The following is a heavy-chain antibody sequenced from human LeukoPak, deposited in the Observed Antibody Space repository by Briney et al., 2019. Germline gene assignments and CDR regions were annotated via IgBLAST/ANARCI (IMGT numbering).Heavy chain of an antibody. V-gene: IGHV3-21*01. Sequence: GGSLRLSCAASEFTFSSYFMNWVRQAPGQGLDLVSSISSGSTYIYYADSVKGRFTISRDNAKNSLYLQMNSLRAEDTAVYYCARGDAELLWFGESIWGQGTLVTVSS. CDR2: ISSGSTYI. CDR1: EFTFSSYF. D-gene: IGHD3-10*01. J-gene: IGHJ4*02. CDR3: ARGDAELLWFGESI.